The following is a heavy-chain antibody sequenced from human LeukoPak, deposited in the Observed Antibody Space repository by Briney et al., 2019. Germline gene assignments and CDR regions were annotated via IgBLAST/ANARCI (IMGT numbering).Heavy chain of an antibody. V-gene: IGHV4-4*07. CDR3: ARDVYYYDSSAIEDDAFDI. CDR1: GGSIRSYY. D-gene: IGHD3-22*01. Sequence: PSETLSLTCTVSGGSIRSYYWSWIRQPAGKGLEWIGRIYTSGSTNYNPSLKSRVTMSVDTSKNQFSLKLSSVTAADTAVYYCARDVYYYDSSAIEDDAFDIWGQGTMVTVSS. CDR2: IYTSGST. J-gene: IGHJ3*02.